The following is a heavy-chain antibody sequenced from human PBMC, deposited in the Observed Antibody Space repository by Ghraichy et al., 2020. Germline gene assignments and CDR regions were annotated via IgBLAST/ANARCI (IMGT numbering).Heavy chain of an antibody. V-gene: IGHV3-74*01. CDR1: GFTFSDYW. D-gene: IGHD2-2*01. CDR2: IDGGGNTI. CDR3: GRGGSWGTIDY. J-gene: IGHJ4*02. Sequence: GGALRLSCAASGFTFSDYWMYWVRQAPGKGLVWVSRIDGGGNTITYADSVKGRFTISRGNAKNTLYLQMNSLRAEDTAVYYCGRGGSWGTIDYWGQGTLVTVSS.